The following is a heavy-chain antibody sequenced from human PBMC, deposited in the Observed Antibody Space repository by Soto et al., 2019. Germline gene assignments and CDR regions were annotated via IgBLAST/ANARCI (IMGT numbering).Heavy chain of an antibody. J-gene: IGHJ4*02. D-gene: IGHD2-8*01. CDR1: GFTFSSYA. V-gene: IGHV3-30-3*01. CDR3: ARQGQGRGMVYAIGTFDY. Sequence: QVQLVESGGGVVQPGRSLRLSCAASGFTFSSYAMHWVRQAPGKGLEWVAVISYDGSNKYYADSVKGRFTISRDNSKNTLYLQMNSLRAEDTAVYYCARQGQGRGMVYAIGTFDYWGQGTLVTVSS. CDR2: ISYDGSNK.